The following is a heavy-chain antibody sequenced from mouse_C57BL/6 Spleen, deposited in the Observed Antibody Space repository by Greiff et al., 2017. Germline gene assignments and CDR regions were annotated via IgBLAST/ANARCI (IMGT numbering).Heavy chain of an antibody. V-gene: IGHV5-4*01. Sequence: EVHLVESGGGLVKPGGSLKLSCAASGFTFSSYAMSWVRQTPEKRLEWVATISDGGSYTYYPDNVKGRFTISRDNAKNNLYLQMSHLKSEDTAMYYCAREDYYGSPTGFAYWGQGTLVTVSA. CDR2: ISDGGSYT. CDR3: AREDYYGSPTGFAY. CDR1: GFTFSSYA. D-gene: IGHD1-1*01. J-gene: IGHJ3*01.